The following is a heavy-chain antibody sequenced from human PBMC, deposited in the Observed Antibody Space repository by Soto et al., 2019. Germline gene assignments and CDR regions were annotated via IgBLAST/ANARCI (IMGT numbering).Heavy chain of an antibody. J-gene: IGHJ2*01. CDR1: GFTFSSYA. V-gene: IGHV3-23*01. D-gene: IGHD3-10*01. CDR2: ISGSGGST. CDR3: AKDIGSPFDL. Sequence: EVQLLESGGGLVQPGGSLRLSCAASGFTFSSYAMSWVRQAPGKGLEWVSAISGSGGSTYYADSVKGRFTISRDNSKNTLYLHMNSLRSEATAVYYVAKDIGSPFDLWGRGTLVNVSS.